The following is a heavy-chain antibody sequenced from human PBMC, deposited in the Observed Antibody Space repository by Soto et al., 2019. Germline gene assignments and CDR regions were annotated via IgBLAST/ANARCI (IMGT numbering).Heavy chain of an antibody. V-gene: IGHV3-30-3*01. D-gene: IGHD6-19*01. Sequence: PGGSLRLSCEASGFSFRDYAMHWVRQAPGKGLEWVAVISDDGSNENYADSVKGRFTISRDNSKNTLYLQVNSLRVEDTAVYYCARVRLYNSGPLDYWGQGTLVTVSS. J-gene: IGHJ4*02. CDR3: ARVRLYNSGPLDY. CDR2: ISDDGSNE. CDR1: GFSFRDYA.